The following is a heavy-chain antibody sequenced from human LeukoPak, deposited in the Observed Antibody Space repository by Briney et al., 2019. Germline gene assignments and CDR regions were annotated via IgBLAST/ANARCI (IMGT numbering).Heavy chain of an antibody. CDR3: AKSTPDVNEDSSGKGVDI. Sequence: GGSLRLSCAASGFTFSSYAMSWVRQAPGKGLEWVSAISGSGGSTYYADSVKGRFTISRDNSKNTLYLQMNSLRAEDTAVYYCAKSTPDVNEDSSGKGVDIWGQGTMVTVSS. CDR1: GFTFSSYA. V-gene: IGHV3-23*01. CDR2: ISGSGGST. D-gene: IGHD3-22*01. J-gene: IGHJ3*02.